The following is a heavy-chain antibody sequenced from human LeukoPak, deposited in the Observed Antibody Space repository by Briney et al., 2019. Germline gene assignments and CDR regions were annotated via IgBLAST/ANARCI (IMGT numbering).Heavy chain of an antibody. CDR2: ISYDGSNK. V-gene: IGHV3-30*18. D-gene: IGHD5-12*01. CDR3: AKQYSGYEFDY. J-gene: IGHJ4*02. Sequence: PGGSLRLSCAASGFTFSSYGMHWVRQAPGRGLEWVAVISYDGSNKYYADSVKGRFTISRDNSKNTLYLQMNSLRAEDTAVYYCAKQYSGYEFDYWGQGTLVTVSS. CDR1: GFTFSSYG.